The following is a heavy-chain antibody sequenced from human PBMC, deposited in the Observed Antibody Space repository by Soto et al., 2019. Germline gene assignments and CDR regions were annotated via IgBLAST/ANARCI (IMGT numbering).Heavy chain of an antibody. CDR2: MYNTGST. Sequence: SETLSLTCTVSGGSISSYYWSWIRQPPGKGLEWIGYMYNTGSTIYNPSLKSRVTISVDTSKNQFSLKLNSVTAADTAVYYCARDLSGYCGADCYPLDVWGQGTTVTVSS. J-gene: IGHJ6*02. CDR1: GGSISSYY. V-gene: IGHV4-59*01. D-gene: IGHD2-21*02. CDR3: ARDLSGYCGADCYPLDV.